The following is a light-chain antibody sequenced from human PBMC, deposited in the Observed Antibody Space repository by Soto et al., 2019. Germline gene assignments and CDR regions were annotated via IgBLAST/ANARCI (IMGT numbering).Light chain of an antibody. CDR2: QVS. V-gene: IGLV2-14*01. J-gene: IGLJ3*02. CDR3: TSYTVTTTVL. CDR1: SDDIGGYDY. Sequence: QSVLTQPASVSGSPGQSITISCTGSSDDIGGYDYVSWYQQRPGRVPKLIIYQVSRRPSGVSDRFSGSKSGNTASLTISGLQAEDEADYFCTSYTVTTTVLFAGGTKLTVL.